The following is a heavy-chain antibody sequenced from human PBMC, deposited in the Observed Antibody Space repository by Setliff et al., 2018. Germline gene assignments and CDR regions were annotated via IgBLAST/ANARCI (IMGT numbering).Heavy chain of an antibody. CDR1: GFNFSNYE. CDR3: SLNLRSVTAADTAVYYCARAISGWYSAHYYYMDV. CDR2: ISSIGRLI. D-gene: IGHD6-19*01. Sequence: GGSLRLSCSGSGFNFSNYEINWVRQAPGKGLEWISYISSIGRLIHYADSVKGRFTVFRGNAGNSVHLQMNNLRVDDAAKNQLSLNLRSVTAADTAVYYCARAISGWYSAHYYYMDVWGKGTTVTVSS. V-gene: IGHV3-48*03. J-gene: IGHJ6*03.